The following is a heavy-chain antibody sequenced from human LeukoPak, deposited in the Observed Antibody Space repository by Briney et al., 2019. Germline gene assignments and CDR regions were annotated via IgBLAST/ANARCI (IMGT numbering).Heavy chain of an antibody. CDR1: GFTFSSYA. J-gene: IGHJ6*02. V-gene: IGHV3-30*04. Sequence: GGSLRLSCAASGFTFSSYAMHWVRQAPGKGLEWVAVISYDGSNKYYADSVKGRFTISRDNSKNTLYLQMNSLRAEDTAVYYCARSRHVVVPVAFYGMDVWGQGTTVTVSS. CDR2: ISYDGSNK. D-gene: IGHD2-2*01. CDR3: ARSRHVVVPVAFYGMDV.